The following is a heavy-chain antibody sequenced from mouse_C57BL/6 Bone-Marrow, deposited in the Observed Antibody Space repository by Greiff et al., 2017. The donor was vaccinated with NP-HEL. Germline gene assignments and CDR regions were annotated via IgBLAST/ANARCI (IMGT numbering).Heavy chain of an antibody. J-gene: IGHJ4*01. CDR1: GYTFTSYW. V-gene: IGHV1-55*01. D-gene: IGHD1-2*01. CDR3: AAPLLRPYYYAMDY. Sequence: QVQLQQSGAELVKPGASVKMSCKASGYTFTSYWITWVKQRPGQGLEWIGDIYPGSGSTNYNEKFKSKATLTVDTSSSTAYMQLSSLTSEDSAVYYCAAPLLRPYYYAMDYWGQGTSVTVSS. CDR2: IYPGSGST.